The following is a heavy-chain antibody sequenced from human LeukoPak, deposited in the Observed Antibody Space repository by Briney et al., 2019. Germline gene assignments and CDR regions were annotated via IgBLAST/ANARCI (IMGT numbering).Heavy chain of an antibody. Sequence: GGSLRLSCAASGFTFSSYGMHWVRQAPGKGLEWVAFIRYDGSNKYYADSVKGRFTISRDNSKNTLYLQMNSLRAEDTAVYYCARDCTSSSCYDYWGQGTLVTVSS. CDR2: IRYDGSNK. CDR1: GFTFSSYG. CDR3: ARDCTSSSCYDY. D-gene: IGHD2-2*01. J-gene: IGHJ4*02. V-gene: IGHV3-30*02.